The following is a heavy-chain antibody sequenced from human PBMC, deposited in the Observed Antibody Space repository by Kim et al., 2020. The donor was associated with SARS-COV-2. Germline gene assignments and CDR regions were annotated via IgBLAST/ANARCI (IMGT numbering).Heavy chain of an antibody. CDR3: ARRGSGWYYFDY. D-gene: IGHD6-19*01. V-gene: IGHV1-69*01. Sequence: NDAQKFQGRVTITADESTSTAYMELSSLRSEDTAVYYCARRGSGWYYFDYWGQGTLVTVSS. J-gene: IGHJ4*02.